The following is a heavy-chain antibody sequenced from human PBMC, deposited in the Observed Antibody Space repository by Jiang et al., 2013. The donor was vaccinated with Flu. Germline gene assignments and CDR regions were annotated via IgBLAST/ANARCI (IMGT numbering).Heavy chain of an antibody. CDR1: GDSVSSNSAT. Sequence: SQTLSLTCAISGDSVSSNSATWNWIRQSPSRGHEWLGRTYYRSQWYNNYAESVKSRITINPDTSKNQVSLQLNSVTPEDTAVYYCARDDWQWLPRGWFDPWGQGTLVTVSS. J-gene: IGHJ5*02. D-gene: IGHD6-19*01. CDR2: TYYRSQWYN. CDR3: ARDDWQWLPRGWFDP. V-gene: IGHV6-1*01.